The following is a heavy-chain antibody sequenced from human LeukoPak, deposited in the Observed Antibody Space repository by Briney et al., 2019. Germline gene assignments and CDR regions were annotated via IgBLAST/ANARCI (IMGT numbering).Heavy chain of an antibody. J-gene: IGHJ6*03. CDR3: ARGAAGYYYYYMDV. D-gene: IGHD6-13*01. Sequence: ASVKVSCKASGYTFTSYAMNWVRQAPGQGLEWMGWINTNTGNPTYAQGFTGRFVFSLDTSVSTAYLQISSLKAEDTAVYYCARGAAGYYYYYMDVWGKGTTVTVSS. V-gene: IGHV7-4-1*02. CDR2: INTNTGNP. CDR1: GYTFTSYA.